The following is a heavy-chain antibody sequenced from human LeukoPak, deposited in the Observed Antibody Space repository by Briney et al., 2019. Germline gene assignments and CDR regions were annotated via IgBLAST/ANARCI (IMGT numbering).Heavy chain of an antibody. Sequence: TSETLSLTCAVYGGSFSGYYWSWIRQPPGKGLEWIGEINHSGSTNYNPSLKSRVTISVDTSKNQFSLKLSSVTAADTAVYYCARGRPYYDSSGYYWRGNYYYYMDVWGKGTTVTVSS. CDR1: GGSFSGYY. CDR3: ARGRPYYDSSGYYWRGNYYYYMDV. D-gene: IGHD3-22*01. J-gene: IGHJ6*03. V-gene: IGHV4-34*01. CDR2: INHSGST.